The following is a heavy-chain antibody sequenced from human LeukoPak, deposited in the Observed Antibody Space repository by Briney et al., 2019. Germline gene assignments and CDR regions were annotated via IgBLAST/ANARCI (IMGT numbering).Heavy chain of an antibody. V-gene: IGHV3-30-3*02. CDR3: AKKVVVGATSPYSDFQD. CDR2: ISYDGSNK. D-gene: IGHD1-26*01. CDR1: GFTFSSYA. J-gene: IGHJ1*01. Sequence: GGSLRLSCAASGFTFSSYAMHWVRQAPGKGLEWVAVISYDGSNKYYAGSVKGRFSISRDNSKNTLYLQMNSLRAEDTALYYCAKKVVVGATSPYSDFQDWGQGTLVTVSS.